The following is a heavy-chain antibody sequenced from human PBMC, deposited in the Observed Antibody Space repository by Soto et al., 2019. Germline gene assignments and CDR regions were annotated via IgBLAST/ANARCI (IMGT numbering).Heavy chain of an antibody. J-gene: IGHJ6*02. V-gene: IGHV1-69*06. CDR2: IIPIFGTA. Sequence: QVQLVQSGAEVKKPGSSVKVSCKASGGTFSSYAISWVRQAPGQGLEWMGGIIPIFGTANYAQKFQGRVTIIADKSTSTAYMEVSRLRSEDTGVYYCARGGGYYYYYGMDVWGQGMTVTVSS. CDR3: ARGGGYYYYYGMDV. D-gene: IGHD3-10*01. CDR1: GGTFSSYA.